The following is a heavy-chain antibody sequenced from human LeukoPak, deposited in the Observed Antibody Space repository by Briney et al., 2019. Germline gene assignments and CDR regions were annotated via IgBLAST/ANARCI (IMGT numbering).Heavy chain of an antibody. Sequence: SETLSLTCAVSGYSISSGYYWSWLRQPPGKGLEWIGYIYYSGSTYYNPSLKSRVTISVDTSKNQFSLKLSSVTAADTAVYYCARAGSRDAFDIWGQGTMVTVSS. CDR1: GYSISSGYY. CDR3: ARAGSRDAFDI. CDR2: IYYSGST. D-gene: IGHD1-26*01. V-gene: IGHV4-30-4*08. J-gene: IGHJ3*02.